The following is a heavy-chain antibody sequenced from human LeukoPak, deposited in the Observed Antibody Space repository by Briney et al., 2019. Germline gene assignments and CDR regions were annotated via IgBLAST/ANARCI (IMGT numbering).Heavy chain of an antibody. J-gene: IGHJ4*02. CDR3: ARATRGYSYGYYFDY. D-gene: IGHD5-18*01. V-gene: IGHV4-4*07. Sequence: SETLSLTCTASGGSISSYYWSWIRQPAGKGLEWIGRIYTSGSTNYNPSLKSRVTMTVDTSKNQFSLKLSSVTAADTAVYYCARATRGYSYGYYFDYWGQGTLVTVSS. CDR1: GGSISSYY. CDR2: IYTSGST.